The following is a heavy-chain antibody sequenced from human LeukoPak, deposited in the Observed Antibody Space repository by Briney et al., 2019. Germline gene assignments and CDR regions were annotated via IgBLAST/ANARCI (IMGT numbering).Heavy chain of an antibody. CDR2: IKQDGNEQ. CDR1: GFPFSRYW. CDR3: ARYALSSPNPNWFDP. J-gene: IGHJ5*02. V-gene: IGHV3-7*01. D-gene: IGHD6-19*01. Sequence: PGGSLRLSCAASGFPFSRYWMTWVRQAPGKRPEWVANIKQDGNEQYYVDSVKGRCTISRDNAKNLLYLQMNSLRAEDTAVYYCARYALSSPNPNWFDPWGQGTLVTVSS.